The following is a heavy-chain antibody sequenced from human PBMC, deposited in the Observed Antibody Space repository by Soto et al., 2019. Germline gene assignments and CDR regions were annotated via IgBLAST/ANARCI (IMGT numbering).Heavy chain of an antibody. J-gene: IGHJ5*01. Sequence: QVQLLESGPGLVKPSQTLSLTCSVSGDSISTVDYFWAWVRQPPGQALECIGYIYKSATTYYNPSFESRVALFLDTSKSQFSLNVTSLTAADTAVYFCARGRYCLTGRCFPNWFDSWGQGTLVTVSS. CDR1: GDSISTVDYF. D-gene: IGHD2-15*01. CDR3: ARGRYCLTGRCFPNWFDS. V-gene: IGHV4-30-4*01. CDR2: IYKSATT.